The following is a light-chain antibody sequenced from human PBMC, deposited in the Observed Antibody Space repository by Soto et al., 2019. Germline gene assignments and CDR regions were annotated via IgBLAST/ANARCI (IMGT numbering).Light chain of an antibody. CDR1: SGHSSYA. Sequence: QSVLTQPPSASASLGASVKLTCTLSSGHSSYAIAWHQQQPEKGPRYLMKLNSDGSHNKGDGIPDRFSGSSSGTERYLTISSLQSEDEADYYCQTWGTGIVVFGGGTQLTVL. CDR2: LNSDGSH. V-gene: IGLV4-69*01. CDR3: QTWGTGIVV. J-gene: IGLJ2*01.